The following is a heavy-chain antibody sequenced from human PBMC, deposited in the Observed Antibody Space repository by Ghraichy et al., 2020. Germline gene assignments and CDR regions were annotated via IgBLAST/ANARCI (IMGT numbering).Heavy chain of an antibody. Sequence: GESLNISCAASGFTFSSHAMSWVRQTPEKGLEWVSAISGSGGDTYYADSVKGRFTISRDNSKNTLYLQMNSLRAEDTAVYYCAKRGSGWDYFDFWGQGTVVTVSS. CDR1: GFTFSSHA. D-gene: IGHD6-19*01. V-gene: IGHV3-23*01. CDR2: ISGSGGDT. CDR3: AKRGSGWDYFDF. J-gene: IGHJ4*02.